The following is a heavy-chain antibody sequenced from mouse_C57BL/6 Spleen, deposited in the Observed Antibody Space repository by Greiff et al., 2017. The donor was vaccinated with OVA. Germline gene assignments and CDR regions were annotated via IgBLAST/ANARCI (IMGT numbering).Heavy chain of an antibody. D-gene: IGHD2-3*01. CDR2: ISYDGSN. J-gene: IGHJ2*01. CDR3: ARDEIYDGYC. CDR1: GYSITSGYY. V-gene: IGHV3-6*01. Sequence: DVQLQESGPGLVKPSQSLSLTCSVTGYSITSGYYWNWIRQFPGNKLEWMGYISYDGSNNYNPSLKNRISITRDTSKNQFFLKLNSVTTEDTATYYCARDEIYDGYCWGQGTTLTVSS.